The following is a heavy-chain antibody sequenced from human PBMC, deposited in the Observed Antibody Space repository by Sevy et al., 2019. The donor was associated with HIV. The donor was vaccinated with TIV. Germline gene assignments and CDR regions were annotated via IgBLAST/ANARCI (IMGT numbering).Heavy chain of an antibody. CDR3: AKEYRIAVAGTVACDI. CDR1: GFTFRSYP. J-gene: IGHJ3*02. Sequence: GGSLRLSCAASGFTFRSYPMSWVRQAPGKGLEWVSAISGTGFDTYYGDSVKGRFTISRDNSKNTVHLQMNSLRAEDTATYFCAKEYRIAVAGTVACDIWGQGTMVTVSS. D-gene: IGHD6-19*01. V-gene: IGHV3-23*01. CDR2: ISGTGFDT.